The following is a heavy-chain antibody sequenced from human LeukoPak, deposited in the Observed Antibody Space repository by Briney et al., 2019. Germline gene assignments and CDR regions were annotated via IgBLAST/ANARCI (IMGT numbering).Heavy chain of an antibody. CDR1: GGSFSNYY. Sequence: SETLSLTCAVYGGSFSNYYWTWIRQTPERGLEWIGEISHSGDITNYKPSLRSRVTISVDSSKKQFSLKVTSVTAADRGVYYCARVPDITARPCDTWGPGTLVTVSS. J-gene: IGHJ5*02. CDR2: ISHSGDIT. D-gene: IGHD1-1*01. V-gene: IGHV4-34*01. CDR3: ARVPDITARPCDT.